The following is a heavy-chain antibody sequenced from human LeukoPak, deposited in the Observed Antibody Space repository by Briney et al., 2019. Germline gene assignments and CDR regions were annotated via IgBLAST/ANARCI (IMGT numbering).Heavy chain of an antibody. CDR3: TRVQAGRSGLMDV. CDR2: ISHNGGST. D-gene: IGHD2-8*02. V-gene: IGHV3-64*01. Sequence: GGSLRLSCAASGFTFSSYAMHWVRQAPGKGLEYVSAISHNGGSTYYANSVKGRFTISRDNAKNTMYLQMNSLRAEDTALYYCTRVQAGRSGLMDVWGRGTTVTVSS. J-gene: IGHJ6*02. CDR1: GFTFSSYA.